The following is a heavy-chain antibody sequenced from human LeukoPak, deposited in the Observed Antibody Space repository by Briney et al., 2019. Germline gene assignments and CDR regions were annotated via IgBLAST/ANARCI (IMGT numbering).Heavy chain of an antibody. V-gene: IGHV1-3*01. J-gene: IGHJ4*02. CDR2: INAGNGNT. CDR3: AGMDYREGLDY. D-gene: IGHD3-16*01. CDR1: GYTFTSYA. Sequence: AASVKVSCKASGYTFTSYAMHWVRQAPGQRLEWMGWINAGNGNTKYSQEFQVRVTITMDTSASTAYMELSSLTSEDRAVYYCAGMDYREGLDYWGKGTRVTVSS.